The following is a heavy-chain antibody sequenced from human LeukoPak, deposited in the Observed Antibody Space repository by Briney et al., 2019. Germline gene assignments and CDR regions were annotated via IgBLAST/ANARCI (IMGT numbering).Heavy chain of an antibody. J-gene: IGHJ6*03. CDR3: ARGLHCSSTSSYAHYYYYYMDV. CDR2: IKQDGSEK. V-gene: IGHV3-7*01. Sequence: PGGSLRLSCAASGFTFSNYWMSRVRQAPGKGLEWVANIKQDGSEKHYVDSVKGRFTISRDSAKNSLYLEMNSLRADDTAVYYCARGLHCSSTSSYAHYYYYYMDVWGKGTTVTVSS. D-gene: IGHD2-2*01. CDR1: GFTFSNYW.